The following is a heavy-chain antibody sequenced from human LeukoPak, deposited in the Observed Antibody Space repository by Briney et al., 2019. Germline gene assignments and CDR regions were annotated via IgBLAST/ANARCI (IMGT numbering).Heavy chain of an antibody. J-gene: IGHJ3*02. D-gene: IGHD2-2*01. CDR3: ASKGAGYCRSTTCQGAFDI. Sequence: GASVKVSCKPSGYSFTAYYMHLVRQAPGQGLEWMGWISPNSGDTKYAQNFQDRVTMTWDTSVSTAYMELSSLTSDDTAVYYCASKGAGYCRSTTCQGAFDIWGQGSMVIVSS. CDR1: GYSFTAYY. V-gene: IGHV1-2*02. CDR2: ISPNSGDT.